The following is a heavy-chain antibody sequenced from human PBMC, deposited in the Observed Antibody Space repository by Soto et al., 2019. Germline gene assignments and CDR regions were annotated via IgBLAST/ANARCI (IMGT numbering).Heavy chain of an antibody. V-gene: IGHV5-10-1*01. Sequence: GESLKISCKGSGYSFTSYWISWVRQMPGKGLEWMGRIDPSDSYTNYSPSFQGHVTISAAKSISTAYLQWSSLKASDTAMYYCARRVAVAHGAFDIWGQGTMVTVSS. CDR2: IDPSDSYT. D-gene: IGHD6-19*01. J-gene: IGHJ3*02. CDR3: ARRVAVAHGAFDI. CDR1: GYSFTSYW.